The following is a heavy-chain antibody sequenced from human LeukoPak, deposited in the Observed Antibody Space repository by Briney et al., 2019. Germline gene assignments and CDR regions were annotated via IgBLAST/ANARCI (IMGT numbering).Heavy chain of an antibody. CDR3: ARLVGVVPAATADY. V-gene: IGHV3-64*01. J-gene: IGHJ4*02. D-gene: IGHD2-2*01. Sequence: GGSLRLSCAASGFTFSSYAMHWVRQAPGKGLEYVSAISSNGGSTYYANSVKGRFTISRDNSKNTLYLQMGSLRAEDMAVYYCARLVGVVPAATADYWGQGTLVTVSS. CDR1: GFTFSSYA. CDR2: ISSNGGST.